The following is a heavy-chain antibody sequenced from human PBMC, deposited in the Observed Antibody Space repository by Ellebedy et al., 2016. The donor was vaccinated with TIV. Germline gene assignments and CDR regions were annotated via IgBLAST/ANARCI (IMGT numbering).Heavy chain of an antibody. Sequence: SETLSLXCTVSGGSISSSSYYWGWIRQPPGKGLEWIGSIYYSGSTYYNPSLKSRVTISVDTSKNQFSLKLSSVTAADTAVYYCARGLWFGDWRLNYYYYYGMDVWGQGTTVTVSS. CDR1: GGSISSSSYY. CDR3: ARGLWFGDWRLNYYYYYGMDV. J-gene: IGHJ6*02. D-gene: IGHD3-10*01. CDR2: IYYSGST. V-gene: IGHV4-39*01.